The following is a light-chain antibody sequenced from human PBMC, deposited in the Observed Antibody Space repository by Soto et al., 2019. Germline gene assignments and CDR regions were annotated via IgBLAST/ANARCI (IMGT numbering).Light chain of an antibody. J-gene: IGKJ1*01. V-gene: IGKV1-9*01. CDR2: GAS. CDR3: QQVNGSPWT. CDR1: PAIASF. Sequence: IQLTQSPSSLSASVGDRVTITCRASPAIASFLAWYQQKPGTAPKLLIYGASTLQSGVPSRFSGSKSETDCSRTIARLEHDGFGAYYYQQVNGSPWTFXQWTKAEIK.